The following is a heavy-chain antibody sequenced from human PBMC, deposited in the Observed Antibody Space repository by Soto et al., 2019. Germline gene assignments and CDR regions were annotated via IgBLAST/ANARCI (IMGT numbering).Heavy chain of an antibody. V-gene: IGHV3-30-3*01. Sequence: QVQLVESGGGVVQPGRSLRLSCAASGFTFSSYAMHWVRQAPGKGLEWVAVISYDGSNKYYADSVKGRFTISRDNSKNTLYLQKNSLRTEDTAVYYCARDKSPRKQQLVLVVGSWFDPWGQGTLVTVSS. CDR3: ARDKSPRKQQLVLVVGSWFDP. J-gene: IGHJ5*02. CDR2: ISYDGSNK. CDR1: GFTFSSYA. D-gene: IGHD6-13*01.